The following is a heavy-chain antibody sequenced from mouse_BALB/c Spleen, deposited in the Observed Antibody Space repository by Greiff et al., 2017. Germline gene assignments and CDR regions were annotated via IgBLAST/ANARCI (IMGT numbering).Heavy chain of an antibody. D-gene: IGHD2-12*01. CDR1: GFTFSSFG. Sequence: EVKLVESGGGLVQPGGSRKLSCAASGFTFSSFGMHWVRQAPEKGLEWVAYISSGSSTIYYADTVKGRFTISRDNPKNTLFLQMTSLRSEDTAMYYCARSDSSWFADWGQGTLVTVSA. J-gene: IGHJ3*01. CDR3: ARSDSSWFAD. CDR2: ISSGSSTI. V-gene: IGHV5-17*02.